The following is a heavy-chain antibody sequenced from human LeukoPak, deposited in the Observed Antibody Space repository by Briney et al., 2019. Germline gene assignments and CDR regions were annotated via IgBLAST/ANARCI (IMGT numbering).Heavy chain of an antibody. J-gene: IGHJ4*02. CDR1: GVSLSNYG. D-gene: IGHD2-8*02. V-gene: IGHV3-30*02. CDR2: IRYDESKI. Sequence: GGSLRLSCTASGVSLSNYGMHWVRQAPGKGLEWVAFIRYDESKIFHANSVKGRFTISRDTSKNTLLLQMNSLTTEDTAVYFCAKDGLSLFLVPFDLWGQGTLVTVSS. CDR3: AKDGLSLFLVPFDL.